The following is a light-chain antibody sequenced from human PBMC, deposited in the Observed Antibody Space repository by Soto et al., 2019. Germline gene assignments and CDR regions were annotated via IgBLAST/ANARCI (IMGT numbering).Light chain of an antibody. Sequence: QSALTQPASVSGSPGQSITISCTGTSSNVGSYNLVSWYQQHPGKAPKLMIYEVSKRPSGVSNRFSGSKSGNTASLTISGLQAEDEADYHCCSYAGSYTYVFGPGTKAT. CDR3: CSYAGSYTYV. J-gene: IGLJ1*01. V-gene: IGLV2-23*02. CDR2: EVS. CDR1: SSNVGSYNL.